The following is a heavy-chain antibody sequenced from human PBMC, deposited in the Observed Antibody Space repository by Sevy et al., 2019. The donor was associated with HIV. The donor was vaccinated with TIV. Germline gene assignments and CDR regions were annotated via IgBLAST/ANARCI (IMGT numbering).Heavy chain of an antibody. CDR1: GYTFTGYY. Sequence: ASVKVSCKASGYTFTGYYMHWVRQAPGQGLEWMGWINLTSGGTNYAQKFQGRVTMNRDTSISTAYMELSRLRSDDTAVYYCARGATTLIAVAGNINYWGQGTLVTVSS. J-gene: IGHJ4*02. CDR3: ARGATTLIAVAGNINY. CDR2: INLTSGGT. D-gene: IGHD6-19*01. V-gene: IGHV1-2*02.